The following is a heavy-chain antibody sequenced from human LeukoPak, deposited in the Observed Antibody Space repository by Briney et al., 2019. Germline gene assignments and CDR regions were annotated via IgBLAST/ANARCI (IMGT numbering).Heavy chain of an antibody. J-gene: IGHJ6*02. CDR2: IHGAGSST. V-gene: IGHV3-74*01. CDR1: GFPLSRHW. D-gene: IGHD6-13*01. CDR3: ARATSYSNYGMDV. Sequence: GGSLRLSCAASGFPLSRHWMHWVRQVPGKGLVGVSRIHGAGSSTTYADSVKRRFTISRDTARNTLYLQMNSLRAEDTAVHYCARATSYSNYGMDVWGQGTTVTVSS.